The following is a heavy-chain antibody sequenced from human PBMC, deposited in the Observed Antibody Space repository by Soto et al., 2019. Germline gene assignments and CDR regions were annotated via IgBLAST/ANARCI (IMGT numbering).Heavy chain of an antibody. Sequence: QVQLVVSGGGVVQPGRSLRLSCAASGFTFSSYAMHWVRHAPGKWLARVAVISYDGSNKYYAYSVKGRFTISRDHSKNTLYLQLNSLRAEDMVVYYFARGGDFWSGLRPYYYFGMDVWGQVTTVTVSS. CDR3: ARGGDFWSGLRPYYYFGMDV. CDR1: GFTFSSYA. D-gene: IGHD3-3*01. J-gene: IGHJ6*02. V-gene: IGHV3-30-3*01. CDR2: ISYDGSNK.